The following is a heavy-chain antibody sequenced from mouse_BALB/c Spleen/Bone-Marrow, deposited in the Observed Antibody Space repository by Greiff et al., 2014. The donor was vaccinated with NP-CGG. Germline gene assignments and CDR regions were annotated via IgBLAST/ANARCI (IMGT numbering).Heavy chain of an antibody. V-gene: IGHV1-7*01. D-gene: IGHD2-4*01. CDR1: GYTFTSYW. CDR2: INPSTGYT. CDR3: ESSATMIFAY. J-gene: IGHJ3*01. Sequence: QVQLQQSGAGLAKPGASVKMSCKASGYTFTSYWMHWVKQRPGQGLEWIGYINPSTGYTEYNQKFKDKATLTADKSSSTAYMQRSTLTSEDSAVYYCESSATMIFAYWGQGTLVTVSA.